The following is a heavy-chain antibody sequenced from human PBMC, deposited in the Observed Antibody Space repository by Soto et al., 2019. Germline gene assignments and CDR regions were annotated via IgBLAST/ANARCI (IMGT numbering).Heavy chain of an antibody. Sequence: QLLESGPGLVKPSETLSLTCTVSGGSISSSSYYWGWIRQPPGKGMEWIGSIYYSGSTYYNPSLNSRVTISVDTSKNQFSLKLISVTAADTAVYYCARQPYYYDSSGYYSGHYFDYWGQGTLVTVSS. J-gene: IGHJ4*02. V-gene: IGHV4-39*01. D-gene: IGHD3-22*01. CDR3: ARQPYYYDSSGYYSGHYFDY. CDR1: GGSISSSSYY. CDR2: IYYSGST.